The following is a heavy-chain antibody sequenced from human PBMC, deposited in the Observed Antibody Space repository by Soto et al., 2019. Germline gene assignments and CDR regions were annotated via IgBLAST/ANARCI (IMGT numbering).Heavy chain of an antibody. Sequence: GVSLILSCAASGFTFSSYAMSWVRQAPGKGLEWVSAISGSGGSTYYADSVKGRFTISRDNSKSTLYLQMNSLRAEDTAVYYCAKDRILYSSSWSDYWGQGTLVTVSS. V-gene: IGHV3-23*01. CDR3: AKDRILYSSSWSDY. CDR1: GFTFSSYA. CDR2: ISGSGGST. D-gene: IGHD6-13*01. J-gene: IGHJ4*02.